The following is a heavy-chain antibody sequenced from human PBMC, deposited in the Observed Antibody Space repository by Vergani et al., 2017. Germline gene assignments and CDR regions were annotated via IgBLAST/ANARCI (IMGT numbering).Heavy chain of an antibody. V-gene: IGHV4-30-4*08. CDR3: ARGLGYYSGGSFYPHIYSMDV. CDR1: GGSISSGDYY. D-gene: IGHD2-15*01. CDR2: IYYSGST. Sequence: QVQLQESGPGLVKPSQTLSLTCTVSGGSISSGDYYWSWIRQPPGKGLDWIGYIYYSGSTYSNPSLKSRVTISVDTSKYQFSLKLSSVTAADTAVYYCARGLGYYSGGSFYPHIYSMDVWGQGTTVTVSS. J-gene: IGHJ6*02.